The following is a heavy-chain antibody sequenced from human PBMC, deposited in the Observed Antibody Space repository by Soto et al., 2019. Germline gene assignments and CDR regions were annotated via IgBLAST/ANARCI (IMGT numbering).Heavy chain of an antibody. D-gene: IGHD2-8*01. Sequence: GGSLRLSCAASGFSFESYGMHWVRQAPGKGLEWVAAIWFDGSDRKYVDYVKGRFTISRDNSKNTVFLQMTSLSAEDTAVYYWGRENGHTSGPFDNWGQGTLVTVSS. CDR3: GRENGHTSGPFDN. CDR1: GFSFESYG. J-gene: IGHJ4*02. CDR2: IWFDGSDR. V-gene: IGHV3-33*01.